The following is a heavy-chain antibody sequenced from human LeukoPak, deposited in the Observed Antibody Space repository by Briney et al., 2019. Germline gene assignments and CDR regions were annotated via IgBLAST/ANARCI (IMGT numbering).Heavy chain of an antibody. Sequence: ASVKVSCKASGYTFSSYDINWVRQATGQGLEWMGWMNPNSGDRGYAQKFQGRVTITRNTSISTAYMELSSLRSEDTAVYYCARAVPMVRGVIITRVTPDYWGQGTLVTVSS. J-gene: IGHJ4*02. CDR1: GYTFSSYD. D-gene: IGHD3-10*01. CDR3: ARAVPMVRGVIITRVTPDY. V-gene: IGHV1-8*03. CDR2: MNPNSGDR.